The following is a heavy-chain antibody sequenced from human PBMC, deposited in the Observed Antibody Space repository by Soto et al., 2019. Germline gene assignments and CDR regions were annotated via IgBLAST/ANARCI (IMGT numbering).Heavy chain of an antibody. V-gene: IGHV3-23*01. D-gene: IGHD3-22*01. CDR1: GFTFSSYA. Sequence: GGSLRLSCAASGFTFSSYAMSWVRQAPGKGLEWVSAISGSGGSTYYADSVKGRFTISRDNSKNTLYLQMNSLRAEDTAVYYCAKDFYDSSGPTHTPFDYWGQGTLVTVSS. CDR3: AKDFYDSSGPTHTPFDY. J-gene: IGHJ4*02. CDR2: ISGSGGST.